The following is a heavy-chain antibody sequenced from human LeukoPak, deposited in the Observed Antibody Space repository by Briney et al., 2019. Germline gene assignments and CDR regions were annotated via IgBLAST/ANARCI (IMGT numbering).Heavy chain of an antibody. CDR2: ISTNGNT. CDR1: GGSISSDIFY. CDR3: AMSNSAIRFDY. D-gene: IGHD4-11*01. V-gene: IGHV4-61*02. J-gene: IGHJ4*02. Sequence: KTSQTLSLTCTVSGGSISSDIFYWSWIRQPAGKGLEWIGRISTNGNTNYNPSLKSRVTISVDTSKNQFSLILNSVTAADTAVYYCAMSNSAIRFDYWGQGTLVTVSS.